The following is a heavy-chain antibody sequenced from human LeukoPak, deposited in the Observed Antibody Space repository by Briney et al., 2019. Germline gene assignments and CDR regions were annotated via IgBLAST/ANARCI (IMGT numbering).Heavy chain of an antibody. CDR2: INPNSGGT. D-gene: IGHD2-8*01. Sequence: ASVKVSCKASGYSFNDKYLHWVRQAPGQGLEWMGSINPNSGGTNYAQKFQGRVTMTTDTSMSTAYMELSRLTSDDTAVYYCARAGGCSWFDPWGQGTLVTVSS. J-gene: IGHJ5*02. CDR1: GYSFNDKY. V-gene: IGHV1-2*02. CDR3: ARAGGCSWFDP.